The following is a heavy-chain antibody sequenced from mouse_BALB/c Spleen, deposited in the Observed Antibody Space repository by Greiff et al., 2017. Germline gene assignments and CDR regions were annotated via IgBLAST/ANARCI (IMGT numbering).Heavy chain of an antibody. CDR2: ISSGSSTI. CDR1: GFTFSSFG. J-gene: IGHJ2*01. Sequence: EGQGVESGGGLVQPGGSRKLSCAASGFTFSSFGMHWVRQAPGKGLEWVAYISSGSSTIYYADTVKGRFTISRDNPKNTLFLQMTSLRSEDTAMYYCARSNRSYFDYWGQGTTLTVSS. CDR3: ARSNRSYFDY. V-gene: IGHV5-17*02.